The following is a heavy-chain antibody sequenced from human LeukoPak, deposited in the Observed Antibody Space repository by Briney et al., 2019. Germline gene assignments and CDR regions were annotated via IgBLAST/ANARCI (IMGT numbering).Heavy chain of an antibody. D-gene: IGHD3-3*01. Sequence: GGSLRLSCAASGFTFSSYAMSWVRQAPGKGLEWVSAISGSGGSTYYADSVKGRFTISRDNSKNTLYLQMHSLRAEDTAVYYCAKGQTYYDFWSGYYTGIYYYYMDVWGKGTTVTVSS. CDR2: ISGSGGST. J-gene: IGHJ6*03. CDR1: GFTFSSYA. V-gene: IGHV3-23*01. CDR3: AKGQTYYDFWSGYYTGIYYYYMDV.